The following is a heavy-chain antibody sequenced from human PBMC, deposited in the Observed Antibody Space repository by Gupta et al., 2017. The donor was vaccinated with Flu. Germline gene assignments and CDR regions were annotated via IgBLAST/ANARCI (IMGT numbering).Heavy chain of an antibody. CDR1: GFMVSSNY. V-gene: IGHV3-53*02. J-gene: IGHJ6*02. CDR2: IYSGGST. CDR3: ARGQQGVWYGIDV. Sequence: EAQLEENGGGLIQPGGSLRLSCAAAGFMVSSNYASWARQAPGQGLEWISVIYSGGSTYSADSVKGRFTVSRDESKNTVYLRMNSLKVDDTAVYYCARGQQGVWYGIDVWGQGTTVTVSS. D-gene: IGHD6-13*01.